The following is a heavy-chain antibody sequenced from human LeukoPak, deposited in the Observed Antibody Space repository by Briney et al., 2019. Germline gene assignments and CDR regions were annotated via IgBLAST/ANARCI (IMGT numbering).Heavy chain of an antibody. J-gene: IGHJ4*02. D-gene: IGHD2-15*01. Sequence: TASETLSLTCAVYGGSFSGYYWSWIRKPPGKGLEWVGRIKSKTDGGTTDYAAPVKGRFTISRDDSKNTLYLEMNSLKTEDTAVYYCTREEGLSDYWGQGTLVTVSS. CDR1: GGSFSGYY. V-gene: IGHV3-15*01. CDR2: IKSKTDGGTT. CDR3: TREEGLSDY.